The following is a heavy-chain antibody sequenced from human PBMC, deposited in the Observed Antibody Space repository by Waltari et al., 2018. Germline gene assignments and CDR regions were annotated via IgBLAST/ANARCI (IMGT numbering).Heavy chain of an antibody. Sequence: QLQLQESGPGLVKPSETLSLTCSVPVVSITTNRHYWGWIRQPPGQGLEWIGTISYNGATYSSPSLRSRVTIFRDTSKNQLSLKLGSVTAADTAFYYCATYIGASLGTAAFDVWGQGTMVTVSS. CDR2: ISYNGAT. CDR1: VVSITTNRHY. V-gene: IGHV4-39*01. D-gene: IGHD5-12*01. CDR3: ATYIGASLGTAAFDV. J-gene: IGHJ3*01.